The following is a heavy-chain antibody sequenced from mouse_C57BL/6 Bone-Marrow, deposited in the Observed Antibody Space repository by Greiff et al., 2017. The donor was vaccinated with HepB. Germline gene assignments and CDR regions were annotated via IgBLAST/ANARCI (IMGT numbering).Heavy chain of an antibody. D-gene: IGHD2-12*01. V-gene: IGHV2-2*01. CDR3: ARNPIVGYFDV. J-gene: IGHJ1*03. Sequence: QVQLQQSGPGLVQPSQSLSITCTVSGFSLTSYGVHWVRQSPGKGLEWLGVIWSGGSTDYNAAFIYRLSISKDNSKSQVFFKMNSLQADDTAIYYCARNPIVGYFDVWGTGTTVTVSS. CDR2: IWSGGST. CDR1: GFSLTSYG.